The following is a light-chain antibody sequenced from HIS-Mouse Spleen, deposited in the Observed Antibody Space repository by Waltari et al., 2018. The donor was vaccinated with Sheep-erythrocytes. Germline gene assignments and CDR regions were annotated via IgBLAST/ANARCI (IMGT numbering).Light chain of an antibody. J-gene: IGLJ1*01. CDR2: DVS. Sequence: QFALTQPRSVSGSPGQSVTISFTGTSRDVGGYNYVPWYQQHPGKAPKLMIYDVSKRPSGVPDRFSGSKSGNTASLTISGLQAEDEADYYCCSYAGSYNHVFATGTKVTVL. V-gene: IGLV2-11*01. CDR3: CSYAGSYNHV. CDR1: SRDVGGYNY.